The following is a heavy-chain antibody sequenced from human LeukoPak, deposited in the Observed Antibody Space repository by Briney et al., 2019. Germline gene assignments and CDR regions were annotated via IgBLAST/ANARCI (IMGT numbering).Heavy chain of an antibody. Sequence: GGSLRLSCAASGFTFSSYWMHWVRQAPGKGLVWVSRINSDGSSTSYADSVKGRFTISRDNAKNTLYVQMNSLRAEDTAVYYCSTGSGHAFDIWGRGTMVTVSS. CDR1: GFTFSSYW. J-gene: IGHJ3*02. D-gene: IGHD3-10*01. CDR2: INSDGSST. V-gene: IGHV3-74*01. CDR3: STGSGHAFDI.